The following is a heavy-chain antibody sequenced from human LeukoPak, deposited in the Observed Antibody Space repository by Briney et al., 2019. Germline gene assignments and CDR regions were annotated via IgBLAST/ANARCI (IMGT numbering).Heavy chain of an antibody. CDR2: ISGSGGST. D-gene: IGHD5-12*01. CDR1: GFTFSNYA. V-gene: IGHV3-23*01. Sequence: GGSLRLSCAASGFTFSNYAMNWVRQAPGKGLEWVSAISGSGGSTYYADSVKGRFTISRDNSKNTLHLQMNSLRAEDTAVYYCAKAGREGYSGYDLIDYWGQGTLVTVSS. CDR3: AKAGREGYSGYDLIDY. J-gene: IGHJ4*02.